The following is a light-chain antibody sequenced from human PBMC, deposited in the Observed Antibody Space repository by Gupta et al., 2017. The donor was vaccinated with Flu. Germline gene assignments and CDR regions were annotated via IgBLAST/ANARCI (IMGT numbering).Light chain of an antibody. V-gene: IGLV1-44*01. CDR3: AAWDDSLNGPV. J-gene: IGLJ2*01. Sequence: QSVMTQPPSASGTPGQRVTISCSGSNSNIGSNTVNWYQQLPGTAPKLLIYNTNRRPSGVPDRFSGSKSGTSASLAISGLQSEDEADYYCAAWDDSLNGPVFGGGTKLTVL. CDR1: NSNIGSNT. CDR2: NTN.